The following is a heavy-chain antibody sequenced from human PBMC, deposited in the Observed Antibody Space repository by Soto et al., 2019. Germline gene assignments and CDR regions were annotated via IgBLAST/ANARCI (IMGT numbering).Heavy chain of an antibody. J-gene: IGHJ4*02. V-gene: IGHV3-23*01. D-gene: IGHD6-13*01. CDR1: GFTFSNYA. CDR3: AKDQGSSWYEIDY. Sequence: EVQLLESGGGLVQPGGSLRLSCAASGFTFSNYAVTWVRQAPGKGLEWVSTISGSGGSTYYAASVKGRFTISRDNSKNTLHLQMSSLRAEDTAVYYCAKDQGSSWYEIDYWGQGTLVTVSS. CDR2: ISGSGGST.